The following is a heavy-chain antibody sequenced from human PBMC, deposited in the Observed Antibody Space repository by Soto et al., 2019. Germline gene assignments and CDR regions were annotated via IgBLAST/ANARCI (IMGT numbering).Heavy chain of an antibody. J-gene: IGHJ4*02. D-gene: IGHD3-22*01. CDR1: GGSISSGGYY. Sequence: SETLSLTCTVSGGSISSGGYYWSWIHQHPGKGLEWIGYIYYSGSTYYNPSLKSRVTISVDTSKNQFSLKLSSVTAADTAVYYCARIQHYYDSSGYYYVWGQGTLVTVSS. CDR2: IYYSGST. V-gene: IGHV4-31*03. CDR3: ARIQHYYDSSGYYYV.